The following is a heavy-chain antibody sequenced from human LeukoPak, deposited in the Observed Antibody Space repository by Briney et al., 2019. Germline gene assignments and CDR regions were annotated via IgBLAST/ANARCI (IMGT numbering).Heavy chain of an antibody. CDR3: ARFGPEPAAIG. J-gene: IGHJ4*02. D-gene: IGHD2-2*01. CDR2: IIPIFGTA. V-gene: IGHV1-69*01. Sequence: ASVKVSCKASGGTFSSYAIGWVRQAPGQGLEWMGGIIPIFGTANYAQKFQGRVTITADESTSTAYMELSSLRSEDTAVYYCARFGPEPAAIGWGQGTLVTVSS. CDR1: GGTFSSYA.